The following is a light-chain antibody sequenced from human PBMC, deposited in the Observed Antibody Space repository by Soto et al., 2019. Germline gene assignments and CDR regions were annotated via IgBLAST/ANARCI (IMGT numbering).Light chain of an antibody. CDR3: AAWDDSMNGVV. Sequence: QSALTQPPSASGTPGQRVTISCSGSSSNIGSNTVNWYQQLPGTAPKLLIYSNNQRPSGVPDRFSGSKSGTSASLAISGLQSEDEADYYCAAWDDSMNGVVFXGGTKVTVL. J-gene: IGLJ2*01. V-gene: IGLV1-44*01. CDR1: SSNIGSNT. CDR2: SNN.